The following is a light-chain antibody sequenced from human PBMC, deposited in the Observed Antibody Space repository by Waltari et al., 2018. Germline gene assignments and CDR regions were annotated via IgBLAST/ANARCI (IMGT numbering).Light chain of an antibody. CDR3: QQRRDWPLT. CDR1: QSVRRD. CDR2: EAL. J-gene: IGKJ4*01. Sequence: EIVLTQSPATLSLSPGERASLSCRASQSVRRDLAWYQQKPGQAPRVFIFEALIRATGTPARFSGSGSGTDFTLTISSLEPEDFAVYYCQQRRDWPLTFGGGTKVEIK. V-gene: IGKV3-11*01.